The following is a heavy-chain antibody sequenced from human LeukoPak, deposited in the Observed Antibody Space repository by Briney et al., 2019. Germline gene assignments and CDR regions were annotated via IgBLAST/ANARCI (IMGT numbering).Heavy chain of an antibody. Sequence: PGGSLRLSCAASGFTFDDYAMHWVRQAPGKGLEWVSGISWNSGSIGYADSVKGRFTISRDNAKNSLYLQMNSLRAEDTALYYCAKFALRGGYFDYWGQGTLVTVSS. J-gene: IGHJ4*02. CDR1: GFTFDDYA. V-gene: IGHV3-9*01. CDR2: ISWNSGSI. D-gene: IGHD3-10*01. CDR3: AKFALRGGYFDY.